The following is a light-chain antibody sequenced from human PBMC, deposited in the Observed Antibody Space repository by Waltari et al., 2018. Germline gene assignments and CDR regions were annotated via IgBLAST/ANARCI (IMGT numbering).Light chain of an antibody. CDR1: SDVGTYHL. CDR3: CTFTSSGTWV. CDR2: GAT. Sequence: QSALTQPASVSGPPGQSITISCTSDVGTYHLVSWYQQRPGTAPKLKIYGATKRPSGVSDRFSGSKSVNTASLTISGLQAEDEADYYCCTFTSSGTWVFGGGTKLTVL. J-gene: IGLJ2*01. V-gene: IGLV2-23*01.